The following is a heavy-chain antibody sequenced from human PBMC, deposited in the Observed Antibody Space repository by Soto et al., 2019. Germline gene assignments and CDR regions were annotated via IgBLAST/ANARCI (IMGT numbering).Heavy chain of an antibody. CDR1: GYTFTSYD. V-gene: IGHV1-8*01. D-gene: IGHD3-9*01. CDR2: MNPNSGNT. CDR3: ARGSPPYDILTGYWSAYYYYYGMDV. J-gene: IGHJ6*02. Sequence: GASVKVSCKASGYTFTSYDINWVRQATGQGLEWMGWMNPNSGNTGYAQKFQGRVTMTRNTSISTAYMELGSLRSEDTAVYYCARGSPPYDILTGYWSAYYYYYGMDVWGQGTTVTVSS.